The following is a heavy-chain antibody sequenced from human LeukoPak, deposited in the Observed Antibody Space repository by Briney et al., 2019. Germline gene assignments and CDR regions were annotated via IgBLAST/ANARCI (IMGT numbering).Heavy chain of an antibody. CDR1: GGSFSVYY. J-gene: IGHJ3*02. V-gene: IGHV4-34*01. CDR3: ARGRKAVAGSAFDI. CDR2: INHSGST. D-gene: IGHD6-19*01. Sequence: SETLSLTCAVYGGSFSVYYWSWIRQPPGKGLEWIGEINHSGSTNYNPSLKSRVTISVDTSKNQFSLKLSSVTAADTAVYYCARGRKAVAGSAFDIWGQGTMVTVSS.